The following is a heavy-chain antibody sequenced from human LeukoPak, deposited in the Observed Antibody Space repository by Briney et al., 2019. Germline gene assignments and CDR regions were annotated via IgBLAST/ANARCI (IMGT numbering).Heavy chain of an antibody. V-gene: IGHV4-61*02. CDR3: ARPQPGGSGSYYFDY. D-gene: IGHD1-26*01. CDR1: VGSISRGSYY. J-gene: IGHJ4*02. Sequence: PSQTLSLTCTVSVGSISRGSYYWSWIRQPAGEGREWIGRIYTSGSTNYNPSLKSRVTISVDTSKNQFSLKLSPVTAADTAVYYCARPQPGGSGSYYFDYWGQGTLVTVSS. CDR2: IYTSGST.